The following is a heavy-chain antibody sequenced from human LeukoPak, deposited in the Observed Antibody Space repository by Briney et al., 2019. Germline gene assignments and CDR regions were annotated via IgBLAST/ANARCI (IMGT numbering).Heavy chain of an antibody. J-gene: IGHJ4*02. D-gene: IGHD6-13*01. Sequence: GGSLRLSCAASGFSFSSYNMNWVRQAPGKGLEWLSYISRSGSTIYYADSVKGRFTISRDNAKNSLYLQMNSLRDEDTAVYYCVRRVTNNSGWYELFDYWGQGTLVTVSS. CDR2: ISRSGSTI. V-gene: IGHV3-48*02. CDR1: GFSFSSYN. CDR3: VRRVTNNSGWYELFDY.